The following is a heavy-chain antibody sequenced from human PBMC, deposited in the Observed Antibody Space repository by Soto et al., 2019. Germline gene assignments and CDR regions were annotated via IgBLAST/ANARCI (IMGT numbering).Heavy chain of an antibody. D-gene: IGHD6-19*01. CDR2: ISYDGSNK. CDR1: GFTFSSYG. CDR3: AKDREIAVAGTDIDY. V-gene: IGHV3-30*18. J-gene: IGHJ4*02. Sequence: GGSLRLSCAASGFTFSSYGMHWVRQAPGKGLEWVAVISYDGSNKYYADSVKGRFTISRDNSKNTLYLQMNSLRAEDTAVYYCAKDREIAVAGTDIDYWGQGTLVTVSS.